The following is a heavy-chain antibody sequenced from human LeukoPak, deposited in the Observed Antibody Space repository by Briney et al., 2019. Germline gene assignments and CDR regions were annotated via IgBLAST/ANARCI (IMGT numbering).Heavy chain of an antibody. D-gene: IGHD3-10*01. V-gene: IGHV4-59*01. CDR2: IYYSGST. Sequence: SETLSLTCTVSGGSISSYYWSWIRQPPGKGLEWIGYIYYSGSTNYNPSLKSRVTISVDTSKNQFSLKLSSVTAADTAVYYCAREVSALRFDPWGQGTLVTVSS. CDR1: GGSISSYY. J-gene: IGHJ5*02. CDR3: AREVSALRFDP.